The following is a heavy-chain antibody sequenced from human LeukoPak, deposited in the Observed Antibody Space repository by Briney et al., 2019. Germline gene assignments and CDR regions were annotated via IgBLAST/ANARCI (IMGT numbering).Heavy chain of an antibody. Sequence: PSETLSLTCTVSGGSISSSSYYWGWIRQPPGKGLEWIGSIYYSGSTYYNPSLKSRVTISVGTSKNQFSLKLSSVTAADTAVYYCASSRPYYYGSGSTFDYWGQGTLVTVSS. D-gene: IGHD3-10*01. V-gene: IGHV4-39*07. CDR3: ASSRPYYYGSGSTFDY. J-gene: IGHJ4*02. CDR1: GGSISSSSYY. CDR2: IYYSGST.